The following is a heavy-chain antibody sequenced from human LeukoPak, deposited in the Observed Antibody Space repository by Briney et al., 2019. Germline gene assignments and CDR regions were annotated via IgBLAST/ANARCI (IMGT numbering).Heavy chain of an antibody. CDR1: GYTFTSYY. CDR3: ASPAGAAARYDAFDI. J-gene: IGHJ3*02. Sequence: ASVKVSCKASGYTFTSYYMHWVRQAPGQGLEWMGIINPSGGSTSYAQKFQGRVTMTRDTSTSTVYMELSSLRSEDTAVYYCASPAGAAARYDAFDIWGQGTMVTVSS. D-gene: IGHD6-13*01. V-gene: IGHV1-46*01. CDR2: INPSGGST.